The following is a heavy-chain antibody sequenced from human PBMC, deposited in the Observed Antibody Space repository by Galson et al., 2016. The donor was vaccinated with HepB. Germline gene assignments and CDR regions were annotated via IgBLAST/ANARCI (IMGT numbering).Heavy chain of an antibody. CDR2: ISAYNGNT. CDR1: GYSFISYD. Sequence: SVKVSCKASGYSFISYDISWVRQAPGQGLEWMGWISAYNGNTNYAQKFQGRVTMTTDKSTRTAYMELGSLRSDDTAVYYCARQNGITIFGVVIPSFMDVWGQGTTVTVSS. V-gene: IGHV1-18*01. J-gene: IGHJ6*02. CDR3: ARQNGITIFGVVIPSFMDV. D-gene: IGHD3-3*01.